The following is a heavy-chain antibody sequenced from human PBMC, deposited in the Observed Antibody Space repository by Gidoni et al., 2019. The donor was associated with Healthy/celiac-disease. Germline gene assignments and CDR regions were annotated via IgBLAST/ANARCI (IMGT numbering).Heavy chain of an antibody. CDR2: ISYDGSNK. D-gene: IGHD1-26*01. Sequence: QVQLVESGGGVVQPGRSLRLSCAASGFTFSSYAMHWVRQAPGKGLEWVAVISYDGSNKYYADSVKGRFTISRDNSKNTLYLQMNSLRAEDTAVYYCASGVGASEYWGQGTLVTVSS. V-gene: IGHV3-30-3*01. J-gene: IGHJ4*02. CDR1: GFTFSSYA. CDR3: ASGVGASEY.